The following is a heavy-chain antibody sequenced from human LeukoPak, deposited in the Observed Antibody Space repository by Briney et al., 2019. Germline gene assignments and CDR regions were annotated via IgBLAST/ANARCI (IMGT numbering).Heavy chain of an antibody. J-gene: IGHJ6*03. V-gene: IGHV3-13*01. Sequence: PGGSLRLSCAASGFTFSSFDMNWFRQPTGQGLNWFSTIGTASDTYYPGSVEGRFTLSRDNAKNSLYLQMNSLTAGDTAVYYCARGPPRGKYYYMDVWGKGTTVTVSS. CDR3: ARGPPRGKYYYMDV. CDR2: IGTASDT. D-gene: IGHD1-1*01. CDR1: GFTFSSFD.